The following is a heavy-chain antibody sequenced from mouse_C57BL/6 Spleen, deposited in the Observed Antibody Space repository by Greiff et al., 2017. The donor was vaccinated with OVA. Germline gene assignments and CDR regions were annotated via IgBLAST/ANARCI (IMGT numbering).Heavy chain of an antibody. Sequence: QVQLQQPGAELVRPGPSVKLSCKASGYTFTSYWMHWVKQRPGQGLEWIGVIDPSDSYTNYNQKFKGKATLTVDTSSSTAYMQLSSLTSEDSAVYYCARVGNYVWFAYWGQGTLVTVSA. CDR2: IDPSDSYT. V-gene: IGHV1-59*01. D-gene: IGHD1-1*01. CDR3: ARVGNYVWFAY. J-gene: IGHJ3*01. CDR1: GYTFTSYW.